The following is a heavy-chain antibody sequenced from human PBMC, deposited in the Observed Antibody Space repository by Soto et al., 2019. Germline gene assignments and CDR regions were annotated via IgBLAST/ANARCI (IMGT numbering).Heavy chain of an antibody. CDR1: GGAFSNFA. D-gene: IGHD3-10*01. CDR3: VRGGSGSRGDY. CDR2: ITPILGTP. J-gene: IGHJ4*02. Sequence: QVQLVQSGAEMKKPGSSVKVSCKTSGGAFSNFAVSWVRQAPGHGLEWVWGITPILGTPSYAQKFQGRVTITADVSTTSAYMEITSLTSEDTALYYCVRGGSGSRGDYWGQGTLVTVSS. V-gene: IGHV1-69*01.